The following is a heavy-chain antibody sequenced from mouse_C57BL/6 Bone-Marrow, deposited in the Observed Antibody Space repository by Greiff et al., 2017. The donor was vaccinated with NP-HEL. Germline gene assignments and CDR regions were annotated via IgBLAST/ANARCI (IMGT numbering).Heavy chain of an antibody. CDR1: GFNIKDDY. Sequence: EVQLVESGAELVRPGASVKLSCTASGFNIKDDYMHWVKQRPEQGLEWIGWIDPENGDTEYASKFQGKATITADTSSNTAYLQLSSLTSEDTAVYYCTTSSSYDWDYWGQGTTLTVSS. D-gene: IGHD1-1*01. CDR2: IDPENGDT. CDR3: TTSSSYDWDY. V-gene: IGHV14-4*01. J-gene: IGHJ2*01.